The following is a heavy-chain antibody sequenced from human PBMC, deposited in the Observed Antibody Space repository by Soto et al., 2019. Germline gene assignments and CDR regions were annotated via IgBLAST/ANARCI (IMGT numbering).Heavy chain of an antibody. Sequence: GGSLRLSCAASGFSLDDYGMSWVRQVPGKGLEWVAGINWNGRNSTYYADSVKGRFTISRDNSKNTLYLQMNSLRAEDTAVYYCAKRSSSSTFDYWGQGTLVTVS. CDR3: AKRSSSSTFDY. J-gene: IGHJ4*02. CDR1: GFSLDDYG. V-gene: IGHV3-23*01. CDR2: INWNGRNST. D-gene: IGHD6-6*01.